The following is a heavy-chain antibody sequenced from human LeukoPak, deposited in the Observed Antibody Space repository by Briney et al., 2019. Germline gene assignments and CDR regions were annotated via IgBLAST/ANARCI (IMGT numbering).Heavy chain of an antibody. CDR3: ARHRCSGGSCYSFEYNWFDP. CDR1: GESSFSSYY. J-gene: IGHJ5*02. D-gene: IGHD2-15*01. V-gene: IGHV4-34*01. Sequence: SETLSLTCAVYGESSFSSYYWSWIRQTPGGALEWIGEINHSGYNNYNPSLKSRVTISVDTSKNQFSLRLSSVTAADTAVYYCARHRCSGGSCYSFEYNWFDPWGKGTLVTVSS. CDR2: INHSGYN.